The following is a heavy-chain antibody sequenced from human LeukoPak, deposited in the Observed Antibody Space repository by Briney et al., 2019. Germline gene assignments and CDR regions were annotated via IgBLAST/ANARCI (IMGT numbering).Heavy chain of an antibody. Sequence: ASVTVSCKSTGYTFTRYVFNWVGQATGQGLAWMGWRNHNSGNTGYAQKFQGRVTITRNTSISTAYMELSSLRSEDTAVYYCARGMYSSSFYYYYYMDVWGKGTTVTVSS. CDR3: ARGMYSSSFYYYYYMDV. D-gene: IGHD6-6*01. CDR1: GYTFTRYV. J-gene: IGHJ6*03. CDR2: RNHNSGNT. V-gene: IGHV1-8*03.